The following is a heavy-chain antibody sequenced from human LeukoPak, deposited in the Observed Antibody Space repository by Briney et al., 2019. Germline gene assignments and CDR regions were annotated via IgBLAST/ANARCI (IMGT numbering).Heavy chain of an antibody. CDR2: IKQDGSEK. V-gene: IGHV3-7*01. CDR3: ARMIAARHFHCYGMDV. Sequence: GGSLRLSCEASGFTFSDYWMTWVRQAPGKGLEWVANIKQDGSEKYYVDSVKGRFTISRDNAKNSLYLQMNSLRAEDTAVYYCARMIAARHFHCYGMDVWGRGTTVIVSS. CDR1: GFTFSDYW. D-gene: IGHD6-6*01. J-gene: IGHJ6*02.